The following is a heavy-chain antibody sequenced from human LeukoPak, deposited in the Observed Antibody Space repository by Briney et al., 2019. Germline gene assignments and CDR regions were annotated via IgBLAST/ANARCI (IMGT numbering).Heavy chain of an antibody. CDR3: TTGPIAARDYYYYMDV. Sequence: GGSLRLSCAASGFTFSNAWMSWVRQAPGKGLGWVGRIKSKTDGGTTDYAAPVKGRFTISRDDSKNTLYLQMNSLKTEDTAVYYCTTGPIAARDYYYYMDVWGKGTTVTVSS. CDR1: GFTFSNAW. V-gene: IGHV3-15*01. CDR2: IKSKTDGGTT. D-gene: IGHD6-6*01. J-gene: IGHJ6*03.